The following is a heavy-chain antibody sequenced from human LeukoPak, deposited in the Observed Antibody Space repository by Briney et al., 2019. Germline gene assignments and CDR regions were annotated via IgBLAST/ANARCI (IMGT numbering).Heavy chain of an antibody. J-gene: IGHJ4*02. CDR3: ARDRGDYGDYVPGY. Sequence: GGSLRLSCAASGFTFRSYWMRWVRQAPGKGLEWVANIKQDGSEKYYVDSVKGRFTISRDNAKNSLYLQMNSLRAEDTAVYYCARDRGDYGDYVPGYWGQGTLVTVSS. D-gene: IGHD4-17*01. CDR2: IKQDGSEK. V-gene: IGHV3-7*01. CDR1: GFTFRSYW.